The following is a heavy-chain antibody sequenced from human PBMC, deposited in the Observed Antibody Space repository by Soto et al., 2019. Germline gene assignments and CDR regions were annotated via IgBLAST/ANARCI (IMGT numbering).Heavy chain of an antibody. D-gene: IGHD6-13*01. CDR2: ISYDGSNK. V-gene: IGHV3-30*18. J-gene: IGHJ4*02. CDR1: GFTFSSYG. Sequence: GGSLRLSCAASGFTFSSYGMHWVRQAPGKRLEWVAVISYDGSNKYYADSVKGRFTISRDNSKNTLYLQMNSLRAEDTAVYYCAKVSSSRSSLYFDYWGQGTLVTVSS. CDR3: AKVSSSRSSLYFDY.